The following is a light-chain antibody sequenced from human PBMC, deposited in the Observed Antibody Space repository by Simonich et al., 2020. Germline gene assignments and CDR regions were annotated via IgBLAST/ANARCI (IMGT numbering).Light chain of an antibody. Sequence: DIQMTQSPSSLSESEGDRVTITCQASQDISNYLNWYQQKPGKAPKLLIYDASNLEKGVPSRFSGSGSGTDFTFTISSLQPEDIATYYCQQYDNLPITFGQGTRLEIK. CDR1: QDISNY. CDR2: DAS. J-gene: IGKJ5*01. V-gene: IGKV1-33*01. CDR3: QQYDNLPIT.